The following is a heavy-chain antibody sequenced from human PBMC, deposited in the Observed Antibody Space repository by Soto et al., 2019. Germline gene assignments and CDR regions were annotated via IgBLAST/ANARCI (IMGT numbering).Heavy chain of an antibody. Sequence: SETLSLTCTVSGGSISSSSYYWGWIRQPPGKGLEWIGSIYYSGSTYYNPSLKSRVTISVDTSKNQFSLKLSSVTAADTAVYYCASLPFFYYDSSGYYYWDQGSLVTVSS. CDR3: ASLPFFYYDSSGYYY. CDR2: IYYSGST. D-gene: IGHD3-22*01. J-gene: IGHJ4*02. CDR1: GGSISSSSYY. V-gene: IGHV4-39*07.